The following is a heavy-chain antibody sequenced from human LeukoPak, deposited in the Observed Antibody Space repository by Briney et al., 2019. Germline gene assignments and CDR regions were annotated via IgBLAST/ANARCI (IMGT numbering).Heavy chain of an antibody. V-gene: IGHV3-23*01. J-gene: IGHJ4*02. D-gene: IGHD3-3*02. CDR1: GFTFNNYA. CDR2: ISGDGIGT. CDR3: AGDYRLADPQFDH. Sequence: PGGSLRLSCVASGFTFNNYAMSWVRQAPGKGLEWVSGISGDGIGTWYAESVRGRFTIFRDNSKNTLYIHMNNLRAEDTALYYCAGDYRLADPQFDHWGQGTLVTVSS.